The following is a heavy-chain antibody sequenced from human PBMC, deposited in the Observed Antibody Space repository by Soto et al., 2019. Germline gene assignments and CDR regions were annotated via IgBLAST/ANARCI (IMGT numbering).Heavy chain of an antibody. CDR2: ISAYNGNT. D-gene: IGHD6-6*01. CDR3: ARSGLLTTYSSSSLFDP. J-gene: IGHJ5*02. Sequence: QVQLVQSGAEVKKPGASVKVSCKASGYTFTSYGISWVRQAPGQGLEWMGWISAYNGNTNYAQKLQGRVTMTTDTSTSPAYMGLRSLRSDDPAVYYCARSGLLTTYSSSSLFDPWGQGTLVTVSS. V-gene: IGHV1-18*04. CDR1: GYTFTSYG.